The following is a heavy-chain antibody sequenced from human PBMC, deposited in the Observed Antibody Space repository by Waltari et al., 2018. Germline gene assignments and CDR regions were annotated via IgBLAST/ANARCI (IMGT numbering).Heavy chain of an antibody. CDR2: FYYGGTT. D-gene: IGHD2-2*01. Sequence: QLQVQESGPGLVKPPETLSLTYTVSGDSLTNNLYYWGWIRQPPGKGLEWIGIFYYGGTTYYNPSLKRRVTISVDASKNQSSLEVTSVTAADTAVYYCARFWSNTICYATVDYWGQGTLVTVSS. CDR1: GDSLTNNLYY. V-gene: IGHV4-39*01. CDR3: ARFWSNTICYATVDY. J-gene: IGHJ4*02.